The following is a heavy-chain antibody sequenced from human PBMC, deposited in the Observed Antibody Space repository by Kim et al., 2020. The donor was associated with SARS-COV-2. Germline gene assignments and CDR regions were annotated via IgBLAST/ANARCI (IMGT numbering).Heavy chain of an antibody. Sequence: GSNRYYADCEKGRFTISRDKSKNTLYLQMNSLRAEDTAVYYCGRDSSGWYWGQGTLVTVSS. V-gene: IGHV3-30*01. CDR3: GRDSSGWY. J-gene: IGHJ4*02. D-gene: IGHD6-19*01. CDR2: GSNR.